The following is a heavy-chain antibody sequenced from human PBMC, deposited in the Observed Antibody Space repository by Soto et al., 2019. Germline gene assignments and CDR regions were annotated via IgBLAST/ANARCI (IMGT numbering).Heavy chain of an antibody. CDR2: ISSSSSYI. D-gene: IGHD6-19*01. Sequence: EVQLVESGGGLVKPGGSLRLSCAASGFTFSSYSMNWVRQAPGKGLEWVSSISSSSSYIYYADSMKDRFTISRDNAKNSLYLQMNSLRAEDTAVYYCARDLPPVAGYYYYGMDVWGQGTTVTVSS. V-gene: IGHV3-21*01. CDR1: GFTFSSYS. J-gene: IGHJ6*02. CDR3: ARDLPPVAGYYYYGMDV.